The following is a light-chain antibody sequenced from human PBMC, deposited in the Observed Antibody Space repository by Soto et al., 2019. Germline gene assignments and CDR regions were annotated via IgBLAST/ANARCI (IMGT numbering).Light chain of an antibody. J-gene: IGLJ1*01. CDR1: NIVSKS. Sequence: SYELTQPPSVSVAPGQTAIITCGEKNIVSKSVHWYQQKPGQGPVLVVYDDSDRPSRIPERFSGSKSGKVATLTISRVEAGDEADYYCHVWDDRDHYVFGSGTKLTVL. V-gene: IGLV3-21*02. CDR3: HVWDDRDHYV. CDR2: DDS.